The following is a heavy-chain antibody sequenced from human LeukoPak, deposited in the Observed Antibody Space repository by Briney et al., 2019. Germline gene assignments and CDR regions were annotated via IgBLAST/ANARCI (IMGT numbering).Heavy chain of an antibody. CDR2: ISGSGGTT. V-gene: IGHV3-23*01. Sequence: GGSLRLSCAASGFTFSKYGMNWVRQAPGKGLEWVSGISGSGGTTYYADSVKGRFTISRDNSKNTLYLQMNTLRAEDTAVYYCAREYSSSSGRAFDIWGQGTMVTVSS. CDR1: GFTFSKYG. D-gene: IGHD6-6*01. CDR3: AREYSSSSGRAFDI. J-gene: IGHJ3*02.